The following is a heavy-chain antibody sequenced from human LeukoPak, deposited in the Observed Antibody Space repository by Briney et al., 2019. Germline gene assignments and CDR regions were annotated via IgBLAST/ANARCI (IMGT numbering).Heavy chain of an antibody. D-gene: IGHD4-17*01. Sequence: SETLSLTCTVSGGSISSGSYYRSWIRQPAGKGLEWIGRIYTSGSTNYNPSLKSRVTISVDTSKNQFSLKLSSVTAADTAVYYCARGYGDYRPLDYWGQGTLVTVSS. V-gene: IGHV4-61*02. CDR1: GGSISSGSYY. J-gene: IGHJ4*02. CDR2: IYTSGST. CDR3: ARGYGDYRPLDY.